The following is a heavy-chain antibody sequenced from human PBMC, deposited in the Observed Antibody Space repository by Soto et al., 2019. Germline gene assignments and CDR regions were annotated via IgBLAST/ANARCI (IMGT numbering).Heavy chain of an antibody. CDR1: GYTFTSWG. CDR2: ISAYNGNT. J-gene: IGHJ3*02. V-gene: IGHV1-18*01. D-gene: IGHD2-15*01. Sequence: ASVRVSCRASGYTFTSWGISWVRQAPGQGLEWMGWISAYNGNTNYAQKLQGRVTMTTDTSTSTAYMELRSLRSDDTAVYYCARVLGSIVVVVAARGFDIWGQGTMVTVSS. CDR3: ARVLGSIVVVVAARGFDI.